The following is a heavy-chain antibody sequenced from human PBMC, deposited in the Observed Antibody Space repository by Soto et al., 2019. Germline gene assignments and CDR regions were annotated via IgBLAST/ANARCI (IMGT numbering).Heavy chain of an antibody. D-gene: IGHD1-7*01. Sequence: WGSLRLSCAASGFTFISYAMIFVRHSPGKGLEWVSAISGSGGSTYYADSVKGRFTISRDNSKNTLYLQMNSLRAEDTAVYYCAKDFNWNYGISFDYWGQGTLVTVSS. J-gene: IGHJ4*02. CDR3: AKDFNWNYGISFDY. V-gene: IGHV3-23*01. CDR2: ISGSGGST. CDR1: GFTFISYA.